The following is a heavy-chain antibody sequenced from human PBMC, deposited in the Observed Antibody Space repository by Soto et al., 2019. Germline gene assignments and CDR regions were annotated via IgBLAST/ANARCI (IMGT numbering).Heavy chain of an antibody. CDR3: ARGTGFYFDYSSSSGWFDP. V-gene: IGHV3-30-3*01. Sequence: QVQLVESGGGVVQPGRSLRLSCAASGFTFSSYAMHWVRQAPGKGLEWVAVISYDGSNKYSADSVKGRFTISRDNSKNTLYLQMNSLRAEDTAVYYCARGTGFYFDYSSSSGWFDPWGQGTLVTVSS. CDR2: ISYDGSNK. CDR1: GFTFSSYA. J-gene: IGHJ5*02. D-gene: IGHD6-6*01.